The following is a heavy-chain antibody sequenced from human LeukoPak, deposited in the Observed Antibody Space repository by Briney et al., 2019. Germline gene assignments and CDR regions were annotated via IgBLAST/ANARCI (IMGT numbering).Heavy chain of an antibody. CDR2: IYYSGST. V-gene: IGHV4-39*07. CDR3: AREPCDGDRYHFDY. CDR1: GGSISSSSYY. J-gene: IGHJ4*02. Sequence: SETLSLTCTVSGGSISSSSYYWGWIRQPPGKGLEWIGSIYYSGSTYYNPSLKSRVTISVDTSKNQFSLKLSSVTAADAAVYYCAREPCDGDRYHFDYWGQGTLVTVSS. D-gene: IGHD2-21*02.